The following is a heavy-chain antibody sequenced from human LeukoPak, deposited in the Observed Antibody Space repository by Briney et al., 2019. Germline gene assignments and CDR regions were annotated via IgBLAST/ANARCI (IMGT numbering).Heavy chain of an antibody. Sequence: SETLSLTCTVSGGSISSYYWSWIRQPPGKGLEWIWYIYYSGSTNYNPSLKSRVTISVDTSKNQFSLKLSSVTAADTAVYYCARGVGATSYFDYWGQGTLVTVSS. J-gene: IGHJ4*02. CDR2: IYYSGST. CDR1: GGSISSYY. CDR3: ARGVGATSYFDY. D-gene: IGHD1-26*01. V-gene: IGHV4-59*01.